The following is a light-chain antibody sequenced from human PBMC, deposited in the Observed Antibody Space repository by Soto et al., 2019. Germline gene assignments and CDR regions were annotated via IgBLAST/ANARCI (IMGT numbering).Light chain of an antibody. CDR3: QQYDGH. V-gene: IGKV1-5*01. CDR1: QSINTW. Sequence: DIRLTQSPSTVSASVGDRVTITCRASQSINTWLAWYQQKPGKAPRVLIYDASSLQSGVPSRFSGSGSGTEFTLTISSLGPDDFATYYCQQYDGHFGQGTKLEIK. J-gene: IGKJ2*01. CDR2: DAS.